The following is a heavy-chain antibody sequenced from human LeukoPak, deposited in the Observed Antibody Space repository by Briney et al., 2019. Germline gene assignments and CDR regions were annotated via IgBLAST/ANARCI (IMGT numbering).Heavy chain of an antibody. CDR1: GFTFSSYG. D-gene: IGHD3-10*01. J-gene: IGHJ4*02. CDR3: ARDLRFREDF. Sequence: PGGSLRLSCAASGFTFSSYGMHWVRQAPGKGLEWVAVISYDGSNKYYADSVKGRFTISRDNSKNTLYLQMNSLRAEDTAVYYCARDLRFREDFWGQGTLVTVSS. CDR2: ISYDGSNK. V-gene: IGHV3-30*03.